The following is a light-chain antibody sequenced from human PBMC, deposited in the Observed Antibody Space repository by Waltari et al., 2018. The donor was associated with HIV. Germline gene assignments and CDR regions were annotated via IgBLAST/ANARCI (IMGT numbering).Light chain of an antibody. CDR2: RDS. J-gene: IGLJ2*01. CDR1: NSNVGSNY. V-gene: IGLV1-47*01. Sequence: QSVLTQPPSASEIPGQRVTISCTGGNSNVGSNYVYWYQQVPGTAPKLLVHRDSQRGSGFPDRFTAAKSGTSASLAISGLRSEDEADYYCATWDDSLNGVLFGGGTKLTVL. CDR3: ATWDDSLNGVL.